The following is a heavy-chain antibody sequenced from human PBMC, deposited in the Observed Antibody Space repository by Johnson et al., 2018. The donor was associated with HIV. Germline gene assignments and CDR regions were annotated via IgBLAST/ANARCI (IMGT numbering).Heavy chain of an antibody. Sequence: QVQLVESGGGVVQPGGSLRLSCAASGFTFSSYGMHWVRQAPGKGLEWVAVISYDGSNKYYADSVKGRFTISRDNSKNTMYLQMNSLRAEDTAVYYCAKGDYYESRAAFDIWGQGTMVTVSS. CDR2: ISYDGSNK. D-gene: IGHD3-22*01. J-gene: IGHJ3*02. V-gene: IGHV3-30*19. CDR3: AKGDYYESRAAFDI. CDR1: GFTFSSYG.